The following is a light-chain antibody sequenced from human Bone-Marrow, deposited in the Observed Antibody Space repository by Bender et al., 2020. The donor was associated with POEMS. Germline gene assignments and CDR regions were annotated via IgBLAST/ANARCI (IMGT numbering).Light chain of an antibody. J-gene: IGLJ3*02. CDR1: SSDVGNYNL. CDR2: EEN. CDR3: CAYAESGAWV. Sequence: SALTQPASASGSPGQSITISCTGTSSDVGNYNLVSWYQQRPGKAPKLIIYEENRRSSAVSNRFSGCKSGVTASLTISGLQAEDEADYHCCAYAESGAWVLGGGTKLTVL. V-gene: IGLV2-23*01.